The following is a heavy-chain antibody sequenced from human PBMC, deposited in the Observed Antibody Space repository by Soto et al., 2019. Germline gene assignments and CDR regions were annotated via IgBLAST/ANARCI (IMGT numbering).Heavy chain of an antibody. V-gene: IGHV3-74*01. Sequence: EEQLVESGGGLVQPGGSLSLSCAASGFTFSNYWMHWVRQVPGKGLLWVSRINGEGSNTNYADSVRDRLTIPRDNAKNTLYLQMNSLRAAATAVSYFVRLRSTTLVGGHASAVWGQGKVVTVSS. D-gene: IGHD4-17*01. CDR3: VRLRSTTLVGGHASAV. CDR2: INGEGSNT. CDR1: GFTFSNYW. J-gene: IGHJ3*01.